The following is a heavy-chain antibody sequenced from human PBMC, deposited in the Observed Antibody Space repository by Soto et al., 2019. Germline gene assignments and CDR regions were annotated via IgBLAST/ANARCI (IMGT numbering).Heavy chain of an antibody. CDR1: GGTFSKYT. V-gene: IGHV1-69*02. Sequence: QVQLVQSGAEVKKPGSSVKVSCTASGGTFSKYTISWVRQAPGQGLEWMGRIIPILGMTNYAQKFQGRVTITADKSTSTAYMELSSLRSEDTAVYYCASKWGEQPGFDYWGQGTLVTVSS. D-gene: IGHD1-1*01. CDR3: ASKWGEQPGFDY. J-gene: IGHJ4*02. CDR2: IIPILGMT.